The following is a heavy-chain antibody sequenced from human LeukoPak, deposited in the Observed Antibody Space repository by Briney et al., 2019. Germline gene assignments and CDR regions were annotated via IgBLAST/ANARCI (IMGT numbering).Heavy chain of an antibody. CDR2: ISSNGGST. CDR3: ARVGYTSYYYYGMDV. CDR1: GFXFSSYA. V-gene: IGHV3-64*01. D-gene: IGHD6-13*01. J-gene: IGHJ6*02. Sequence: PGGSLRLSCAASGFXFSSYAIHWVRQAPGKGLEHVSAISSNGGSTYYANSVKGRFTISRDNSKNTLYLQMGSLRAEDMAVYYCARVGYTSYYYYGMDVWGQGTTVTVSS.